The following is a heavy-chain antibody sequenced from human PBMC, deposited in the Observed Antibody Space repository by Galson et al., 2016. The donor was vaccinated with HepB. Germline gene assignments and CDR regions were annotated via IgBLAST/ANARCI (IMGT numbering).Heavy chain of an antibody. CDR1: GFAFSTFG. CDR3: AKGLAYCSGTSCLSYSASPGGGMDV. J-gene: IGHJ6*02. D-gene: IGHD2-2*01. CDR2: IWYDGNNK. V-gene: IGHV3-33*06. Sequence: SLRLSCAASGFAFSTFGMHWVRQAPGKGLEWVAVIWYDGNNKYYLNPVKGRFTISRDNSKNMSYLQLNSLRVEDTAVYDCAKGLAYCSGTSCLSYSASPGGGMDVWGQGTTVTASS.